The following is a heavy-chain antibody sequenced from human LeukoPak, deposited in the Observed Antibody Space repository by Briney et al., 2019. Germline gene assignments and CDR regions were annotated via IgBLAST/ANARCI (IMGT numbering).Heavy chain of an antibody. CDR3: ARTLVGATKFTP. V-gene: IGHV4-38-2*02. J-gene: IGHJ5*02. CDR2: IFHSGST. CDR1: GYSISSGYY. D-gene: IGHD1-26*01. Sequence: SETLSLTCTVSGYSISSGYYWAWIRQPPGKGLEWIGSIFHSGSTHYNPSLKSRVTISVDTSKNQLSLKLNSVTAADTAVHYCARTLVGATKFTPWGQGTLVTVSS.